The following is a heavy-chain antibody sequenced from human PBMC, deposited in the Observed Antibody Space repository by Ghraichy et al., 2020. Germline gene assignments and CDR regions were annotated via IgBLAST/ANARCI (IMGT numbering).Heavy chain of an antibody. CDR2: INRDGRGT. Sequence: LSLTCAASGFSFTNSWMHWVRQAPGKGLVWLSGINRDGRGTRYADSVKGRFTISRDNAKNTLYLQMNSLRDEDTAVYYCARGWDLFTWGQGTLVTVSS. CDR3: ARGWDLFT. CDR1: GFSFTNSW. D-gene: IGHD3-10*01. V-gene: IGHV3-74*01. J-gene: IGHJ5*02.